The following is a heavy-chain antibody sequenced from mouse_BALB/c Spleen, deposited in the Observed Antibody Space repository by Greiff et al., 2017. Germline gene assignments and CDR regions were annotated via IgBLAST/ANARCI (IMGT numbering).Heavy chain of an antibody. CDR3: ARSVYYYGSSYVDAMDY. J-gene: IGHJ4*01. D-gene: IGHD1-1*01. Sequence: VQLKESGPGLVKPSQSLSLTCTVTGYSITSDYAWNWIRQFPGNKLEWMGYISYSGSTSYNPSLKSRISITRDTSKNQFFLQLNSVTTEDTATYYCARSVYYYGSSYVDAMDYWGQGTSVTVSS. CDR1: GYSITSDYA. CDR2: ISYSGST. V-gene: IGHV3-2*02.